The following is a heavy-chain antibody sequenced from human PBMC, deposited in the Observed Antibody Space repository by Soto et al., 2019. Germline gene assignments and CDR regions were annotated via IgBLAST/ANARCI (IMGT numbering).Heavy chain of an antibody. CDR3: AKDLLPNTVTTCGS. CDR1: GFTFDSHG. CDR2: ISSEGNNK. V-gene: IGHV3-30*18. J-gene: IGHJ5*02. D-gene: IGHD4-17*01. Sequence: QVQLVESGGGAVQPGRSLRLSCAASGFTFDSHGMHWVRQAPGKGLEWVAVISSEGNNKYYADSVKGRFTISRDNFNNILYLQMSSPRAEDTAVYYCAKDLLPNTVTTCGSWGQGTLVTVSS.